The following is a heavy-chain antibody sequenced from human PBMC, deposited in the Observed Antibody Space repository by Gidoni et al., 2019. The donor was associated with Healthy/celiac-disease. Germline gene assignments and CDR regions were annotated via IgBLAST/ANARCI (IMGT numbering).Heavy chain of an antibody. CDR2: IYYNGST. Sequence: QLQLQESGPGLVKPSETLSLTCTVSGGSISSSSYYWGWIRQPPGKGLEWFGSIYYNGSTYYNPSLKSRVTISVDTSKNQFSLKLSSVTAADTAVYYCARQTDIVVVTATSSYFDYWGQGTLVTVSS. D-gene: IGHD2-21*02. CDR1: GGSISSSSYY. CDR3: ARQTDIVVVTATSSYFDY. J-gene: IGHJ4*02. V-gene: IGHV4-39*01.